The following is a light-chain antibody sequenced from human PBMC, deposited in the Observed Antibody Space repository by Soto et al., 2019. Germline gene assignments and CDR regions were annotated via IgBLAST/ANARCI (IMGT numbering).Light chain of an antibody. CDR2: DAS. Sequence: EIVLTQSPATLSLSPGERATLSCRASQSVSSYLAWYQQKPGQAPRLLIYDASNRATGIPARFSGSGSGTDFTLTISSLEPEDFAVYYCQQRSNWLTFGPGTQV. CDR3: QQRSNWLT. V-gene: IGKV3-11*01. J-gene: IGKJ1*01. CDR1: QSVSSY.